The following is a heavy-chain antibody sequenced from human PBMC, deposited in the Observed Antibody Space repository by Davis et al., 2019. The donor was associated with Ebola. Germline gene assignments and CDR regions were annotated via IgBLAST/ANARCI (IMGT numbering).Heavy chain of an antibody. D-gene: IGHD3-3*01. V-gene: IGHV4-34*01. J-gene: IGHJ4*02. Sequence: ESLKISCAASGFTVSSNYMSWVRQPPGKGLEWIGEIYHSGSTNYNPSLKSRVTISVDTSKNQFSLKLSSVTAADTAVYYCARGSFGDFWRLGYFDYWGQGTLVTVSS. CDR3: ARGSFGDFWRLGYFDY. CDR2: IYHSGST. CDR1: GFTVSSNY.